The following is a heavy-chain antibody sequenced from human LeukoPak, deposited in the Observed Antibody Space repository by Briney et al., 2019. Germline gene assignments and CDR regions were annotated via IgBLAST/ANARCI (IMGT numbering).Heavy chain of an antibody. CDR3: ARHSGYYDSSGYYEGAEYFQH. D-gene: IGHD3-22*01. CDR1: GGSISSSTYY. Sequence: SETLSLTCTVSGGSISSSTYYWGWIRQPPGKGLEWIGSIYYSGSTYYNPSVKSRLTISVDTSKNQFSLKLSSVTAADTAVYYCARHSGYYDSSGYYEGAEYFQHWGQGTLVTVSS. CDR2: IYYSGST. V-gene: IGHV4-39*01. J-gene: IGHJ1*01.